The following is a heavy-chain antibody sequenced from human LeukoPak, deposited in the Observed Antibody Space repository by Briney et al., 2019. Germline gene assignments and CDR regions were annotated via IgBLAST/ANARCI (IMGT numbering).Heavy chain of an antibody. D-gene: IGHD4-4*01. V-gene: IGHV4-59*12. CDR2: IYYSGST. CDR3: ARLTTVTSPADVDY. CDR1: GGSISSYY. J-gene: IGHJ4*02. Sequence: SETLSLTCTVSGGSISSYYWSWIRQPPGKGLEWIGYIYYSGSTNYNPSLKSRVTISVDTSKNQFSLKLSSVTAADTAVYYCARLTTVTSPADVDYWGQGTLVTVSS.